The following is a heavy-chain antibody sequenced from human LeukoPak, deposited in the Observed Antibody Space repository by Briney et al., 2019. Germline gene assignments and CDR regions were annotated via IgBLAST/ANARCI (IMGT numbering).Heavy chain of an antibody. CDR1: GFTFGSYA. D-gene: IGHD6-13*01. CDR2: ISGSGGST. J-gene: IGHJ3*02. Sequence: QPGGSLRLSCAASGFTFGSYAMSWVRQAPGKGLEWVSAISGSGGSTYYADSVKGRFTISRDNSKNTLYLQMNSLRAEDTAVYYCAKDTDSSWYPGLGAFDIWGQGTMVTVSS. V-gene: IGHV3-23*01. CDR3: AKDTDSSWYPGLGAFDI.